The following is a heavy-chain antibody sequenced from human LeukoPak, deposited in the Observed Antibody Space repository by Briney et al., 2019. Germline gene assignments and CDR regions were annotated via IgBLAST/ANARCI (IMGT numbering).Heavy chain of an antibody. Sequence: ASVKVSCKASGYTFIDYYLHWVRQAPGQGLEWMGRINPNSGDTNFAQKFQGRVTMTRDTSISTAYMELSRLRSDDTAVYYCARAGRYCSGGSCYSRGNWFDPWGQGTLVTVSS. CDR2: INPNSGDT. J-gene: IGHJ5*02. CDR3: ARAGRYCSGGSCYSRGNWFDP. V-gene: IGHV1-2*02. D-gene: IGHD2-15*01. CDR1: GYTFIDYY.